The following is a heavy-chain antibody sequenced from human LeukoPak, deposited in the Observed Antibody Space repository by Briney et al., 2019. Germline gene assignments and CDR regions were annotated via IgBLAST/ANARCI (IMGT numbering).Heavy chain of an antibody. CDR2: TYYRSKWYN. Sequence: SQTLSLTCAISGDSVSSNSAAWNWTRQSPSRGLEWLGRTYYRSKWYNDYAVSVKSRITINPDTSKNQFSLQLNSVTPEDTAVYYCARDRRLVRGVTFLSYYYGMDVWGQGTTVTVSS. J-gene: IGHJ6*02. D-gene: IGHD3-10*01. V-gene: IGHV6-1*01. CDR3: ARDRRLVRGVTFLSYYYGMDV. CDR1: GDSVSSNSAA.